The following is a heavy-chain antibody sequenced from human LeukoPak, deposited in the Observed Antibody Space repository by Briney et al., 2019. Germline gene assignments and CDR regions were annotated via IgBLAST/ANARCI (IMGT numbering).Heavy chain of an antibody. CDR2: IKQDGSER. Sequence: GGSLRLSCAASGFTFSGFSMSWVRQSPTKGLEWVANIKQDGSERYYVDSVKGRFTISRDNAKNSLSLQMNDLRVEDTAVYYCARAGSHWHYVYWGQGTVVTVAS. CDR3: ARAGSHWHYVY. D-gene: IGHD3-10*01. J-gene: IGHJ4*02. V-gene: IGHV3-7*01. CDR1: GFTFSGFS.